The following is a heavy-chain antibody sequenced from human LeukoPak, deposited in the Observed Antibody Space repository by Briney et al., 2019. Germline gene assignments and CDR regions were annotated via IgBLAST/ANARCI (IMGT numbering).Heavy chain of an antibody. V-gene: IGHV3-23*01. CDR1: GGSFSGYY. Sequence: PSETLSLTCAVYGGSFSGYYWSWIRQPPGKGLEWVSAISGSGGSTYYADSVKGRFTISRDNSKDTLYLQMNSLRAEDTAVYYCAKDLSPGTYDYWGQGTLVTVSS. CDR3: AKDLSPGTYDY. J-gene: IGHJ4*02. CDR2: ISGSGGST. D-gene: IGHD1-1*01.